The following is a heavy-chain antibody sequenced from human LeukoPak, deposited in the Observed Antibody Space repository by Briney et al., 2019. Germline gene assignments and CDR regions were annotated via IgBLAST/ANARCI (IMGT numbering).Heavy chain of an antibody. V-gene: IGHV3-15*01. CDR1: GFTFSNAR. CDR2: IKCKTDGGTT. J-gene: IGHJ4*02. CDR3: ARVKSPRHTGNYVGQGDDY. Sequence: PGGSLRLSCAASGFTFSNARMSWVRQAPGKGLEWVGRIKCKTDGGTTDYAAPVKGRFTISRDDSKNTLYLQMNSLKTEDTALYYCARVKSPRHTGNYVGQGDDYWGQGTLVTVSS. D-gene: IGHD4-11*01.